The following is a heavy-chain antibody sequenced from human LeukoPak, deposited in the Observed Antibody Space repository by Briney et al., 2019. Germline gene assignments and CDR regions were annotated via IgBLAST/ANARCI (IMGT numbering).Heavy chain of an antibody. V-gene: IGHV1-2*02. CDR1: VYTLTGYY. D-gene: IGHD5-12*01. CDR2: INPNSGGT. CDR3: ASLSGYDPTFDY. J-gene: IGHJ4*02. Sequence: ASVKVSPKASVYTLTGYYMHSVRQAPGQGVEWMGWINPNSGGTNDAQKFQGRVTMTRDTSIRKAYMERRRLRSNVTAVYYCASLSGYDPTFDYWGQGTLVTVSS.